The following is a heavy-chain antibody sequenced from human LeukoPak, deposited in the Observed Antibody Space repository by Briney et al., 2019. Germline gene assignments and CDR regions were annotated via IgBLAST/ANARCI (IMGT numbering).Heavy chain of an antibody. J-gene: IGHJ3*02. D-gene: IGHD1-26*01. Sequence: PGGSLRLSCAASGFTFSSYEMNWVRQAPGKGLEWVSSISSSSSYIYYADSVKGRFTISRDNAKNSLYLQMNSLRAEDTAVYYCARDLREHGVFDIWGQGTLVTVSS. CDR2: ISSSSSYI. V-gene: IGHV3-21*04. CDR3: ARDLREHGVFDI. CDR1: GFTFSSYE.